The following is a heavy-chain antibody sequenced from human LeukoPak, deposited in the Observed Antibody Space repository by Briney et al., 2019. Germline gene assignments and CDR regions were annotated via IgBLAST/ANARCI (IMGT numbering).Heavy chain of an antibody. V-gene: IGHV3-23*01. Sequence: GGSLRLSCAASGFIFSSYSMSWVRQAPGKGLEWVSVITGSGGNTYYADSVKGRFTISKDNSKNTVYLQMSSLRVDDTAVYYCAKHDSSGYYDYWGQGTLVTVSS. CDR3: AKHDSSGYYDY. J-gene: IGHJ4*02. CDR2: ITGSGGNT. D-gene: IGHD3-22*01. CDR1: GFIFSSYS.